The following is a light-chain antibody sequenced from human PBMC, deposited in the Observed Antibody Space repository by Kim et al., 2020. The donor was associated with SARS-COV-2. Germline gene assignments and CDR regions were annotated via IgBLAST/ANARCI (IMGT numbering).Light chain of an antibody. Sequence: SYELTQPLSVSVALGQTARITCGGNNIGTKNVHWYQQKPGQAPVLVIYMDSNRPSGIPERFSGSNSGNTATLTISRAQDGDEADYDCQVWDSSTWVFGGGTQLTVL. CDR2: MDS. CDR1: NIGTKN. J-gene: IGLJ3*02. V-gene: IGLV3-9*01. CDR3: QVWDSSTWV.